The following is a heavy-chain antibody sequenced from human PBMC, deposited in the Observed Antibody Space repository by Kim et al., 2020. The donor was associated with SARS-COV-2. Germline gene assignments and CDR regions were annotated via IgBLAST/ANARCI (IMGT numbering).Heavy chain of an antibody. D-gene: IGHD6-19*01. CDR2: IYSGGST. V-gene: IGHV3-53*01. CDR1: GFTVSSNY. Sequence: GGSLRLSCAASGFTVSSNYMSWVRQAPGKGLEWVSVIYSGGSTYYADSVKGRFTISRDNSKNTLYLQMNSLRAEDTAVYYCARSFRGIAVAGPQAYFDYWGQGTLVTVSS. CDR3: ARSFRGIAVAGPQAYFDY. J-gene: IGHJ4*02.